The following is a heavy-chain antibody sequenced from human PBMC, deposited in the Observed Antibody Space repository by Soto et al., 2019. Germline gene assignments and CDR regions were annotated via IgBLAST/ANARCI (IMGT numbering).Heavy chain of an antibody. CDR3: ARGPVPAAIPAWSYFLFGSFDY. CDR2: INPNSGGT. J-gene: IGHJ4*02. CDR1: GYTFTGYY. V-gene: IGHV1-2*04. Sequence: ASVKVSCKASGYTFTGYYMHWVRQAPGQGLEWMGWINPNSGGTNHAQKFQGWVTMTRDTSISTAYMELSRLRSDDTAVYYCARGPVPAAIPAWSYFLFGSFDYWGQGTLVTVSS. D-gene: IGHD2-2*02.